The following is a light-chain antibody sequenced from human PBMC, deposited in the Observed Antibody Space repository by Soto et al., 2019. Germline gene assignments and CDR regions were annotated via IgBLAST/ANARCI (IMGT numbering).Light chain of an antibody. Sequence: QSALTQPASVSGSPGQSITISCTGTSRDVGGHNYVSWHQQHPGKAPKVIITEVSNRPSGVSNRFSGSKSGNTASLTISGLQAEDEADYYCSSYVNYNTFVVFGGGTKLTVL. V-gene: IGLV2-14*01. CDR1: SRDVGGHNY. CDR3: SSYVNYNTFVV. J-gene: IGLJ2*01. CDR2: EVS.